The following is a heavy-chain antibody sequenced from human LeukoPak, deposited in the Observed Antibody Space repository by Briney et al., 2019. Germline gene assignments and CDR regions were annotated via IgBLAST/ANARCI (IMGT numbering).Heavy chain of an antibody. D-gene: IGHD1-7*01. V-gene: IGHV3-21*01. CDR2: ISSSSSYI. CDR3: ARDSGNYLDAFDI. CDR1: GFTFSRHS. J-gene: IGHJ3*02. Sequence: GGSLRLSCAASGFTFSRHSINWVRQAPGKGLEWVSSISSSSSYIYYADSVKGRFTISRDNAKNSMYLQMNSLRAEDTAVYYCARDSGNYLDAFDIWGQGTMVTVSS.